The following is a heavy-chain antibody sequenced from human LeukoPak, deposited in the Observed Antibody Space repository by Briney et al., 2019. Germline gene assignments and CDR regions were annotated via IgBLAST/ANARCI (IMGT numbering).Heavy chain of an antibody. CDR1: GGTFRSYA. CDR2: IIPIFGTA. Sequence: SVKVSCKASGGTFRSYAISWVRQAPGQGLEWMGGIIPIFGTANYAQKFQGRVTITADKSTSTAYMELSSLRSEDTAVYYCARDRYGSGSYPAFDIWGQGTMVTVSS. D-gene: IGHD3-10*01. J-gene: IGHJ3*02. V-gene: IGHV1-69*06. CDR3: ARDRYGSGSYPAFDI.